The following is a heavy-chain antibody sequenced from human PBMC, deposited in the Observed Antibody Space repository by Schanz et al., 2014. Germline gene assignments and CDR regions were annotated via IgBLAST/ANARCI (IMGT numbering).Heavy chain of an antibody. V-gene: IGHV1-18*01. CDR2: ISVYNHNK. Sequence: QIQLVQSGPEVKKPGASVRVSCKASGYTFTTYAMSWVRQAPGQGLEWVGWISVYNHNKEYDQKFQGRVTMTTDTSTSTAYMALRSLRSDDTAVYYCARDAADFYDILTEEDYWGQGTLVTVSS. D-gene: IGHD3-9*01. CDR1: GYTFTTYA. CDR3: ARDAADFYDILTEEDY. J-gene: IGHJ4*02.